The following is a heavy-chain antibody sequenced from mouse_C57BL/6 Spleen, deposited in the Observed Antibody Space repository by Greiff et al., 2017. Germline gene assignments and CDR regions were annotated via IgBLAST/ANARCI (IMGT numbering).Heavy chain of an antibody. V-gene: IGHV3-6*01. CDR3: ASSSYYYGSRGYFDV. J-gene: IGHJ1*03. D-gene: IGHD1-1*01. Sequence: ESGPGLVKPSQSLSLTCSVTGYSINSGYYWNWIRQFPGNKLEWMGYISYDGSNNYNPSLKNRISITRDTSKNKFFLKLNSVTTEDTATYYCASSSYYYGSRGYFDVWGTGTTVTVSS. CDR2: ISYDGSN. CDR1: GYSINSGYY.